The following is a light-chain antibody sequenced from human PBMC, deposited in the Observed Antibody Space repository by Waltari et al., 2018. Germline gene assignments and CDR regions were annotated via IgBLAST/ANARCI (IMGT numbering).Light chain of an antibody. V-gene: IGKV4-1*01. CDR3: QQYYSPPPNT. Sequence: DIVLTQSPDSLAVSLGERATINCTCSQNVFYSSSDKYYIAWYQQKTGRPPELLIYGASTLESRVPERFGGSGSGTHFTLTISSLQAEDVAVYYCQQYYSPPPNTFGQGTRWEI. CDR2: GAS. J-gene: IGKJ2*01. CDR1: QNVFYSSSDKYY.